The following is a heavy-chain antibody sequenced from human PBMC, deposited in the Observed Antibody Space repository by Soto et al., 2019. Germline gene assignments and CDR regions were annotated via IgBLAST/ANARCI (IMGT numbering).Heavy chain of an antibody. CDR2: ISPILGIS. CDR1: GGTFSSYT. D-gene: IGHD4-17*01. V-gene: IGHV1-69*04. J-gene: IGHJ5*02. Sequence: SVKFSCKAAGGTFSSYTISWVRQAPGQVLECMVRISPILGISNYXXEFQGRVXXTSDKSTSTAXMELSXLRSEDTAVYYCARDRHDYGWFDPWDQGTLVTVSS. CDR3: ARDRHDYGWFDP.